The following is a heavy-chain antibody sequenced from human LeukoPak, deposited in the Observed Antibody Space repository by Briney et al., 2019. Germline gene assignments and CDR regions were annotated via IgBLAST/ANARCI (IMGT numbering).Heavy chain of an antibody. CDR3: ANRDIVMVITTGSAAQY. CDR2: ITSSGSST. V-gene: IGHV3-23*05. Sequence: GGSLRLSCAASGFTFSSYAMSWVRQAPGKGLEWVSAITSSGSSTYYADSLKGRFTISRDNSKTTMYLQMNSMRAEDTAVYYCANRDIVMVITTGSAAQYWGQGTLVTVSS. CDR1: GFTFSSYA. J-gene: IGHJ4*02. D-gene: IGHD3-22*01.